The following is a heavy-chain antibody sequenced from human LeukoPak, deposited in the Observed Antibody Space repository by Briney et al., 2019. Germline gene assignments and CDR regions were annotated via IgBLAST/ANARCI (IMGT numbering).Heavy chain of an antibody. Sequence: PGGSLRLSCAASGFTFSSYWMHWVRQAPGKGLVWVSRINTDGSSTSYADSVKGRFTISRDNSKNTLYLQMNSLRAEDTAVYYCARGATVSTVGYYYYMDVWGKGTTVTVSS. V-gene: IGHV3-74*01. CDR1: GFTFSSYW. CDR3: ARGATVSTVGYYYYMDV. J-gene: IGHJ6*03. CDR2: INTDGSST. D-gene: IGHD4-11*01.